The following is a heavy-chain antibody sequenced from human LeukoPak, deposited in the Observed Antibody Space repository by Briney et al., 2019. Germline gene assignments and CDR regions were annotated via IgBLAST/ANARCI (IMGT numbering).Heavy chain of an antibody. V-gene: IGHV3-49*04. Sequence: GRSLRLSCTASGFTFGDYAMSWVRQAPGKGLEWVGFIRSKAYGGTTEYAASVKGRFTISRDDSKSIAYLQMNSLKTEDTAVYYCTRESLVRGVISVDYWGQGTLVTVSS. CDR1: GFTFGDYA. J-gene: IGHJ4*02. CDR3: TRESLVRGVISVDY. D-gene: IGHD3-10*01. CDR2: IRSKAYGGTT.